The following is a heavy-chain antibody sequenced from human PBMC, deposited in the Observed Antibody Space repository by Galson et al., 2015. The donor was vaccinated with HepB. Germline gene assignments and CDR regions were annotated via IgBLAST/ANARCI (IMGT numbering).Heavy chain of an antibody. J-gene: IGHJ4*02. CDR1: GYTFTSYD. Sequence: SVKVSCKASGYTFTSYDINWVRQATGQGLEWMGWMNPNSGNTGYAQKFQGRVTMTRNTSISTAYMELSSLRSEDTAVCYCAIGYYDSSGYPYFDYWGQGALVTVSS. D-gene: IGHD3-22*01. CDR3: AIGYYDSSGYPYFDY. V-gene: IGHV1-8*01. CDR2: MNPNSGNT.